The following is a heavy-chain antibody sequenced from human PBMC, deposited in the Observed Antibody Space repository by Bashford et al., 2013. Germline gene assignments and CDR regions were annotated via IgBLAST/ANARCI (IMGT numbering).Heavy chain of an antibody. CDR2: INPDSGDT. CDR3: ARELRSNWFDP. Sequence: WVRQAPGRGLEWVGWINPDSGDTNYAQKFQGRVTMTRDTSVTTVYLELNSLTFDDTAVFYCARELRSNWFDPWGQGTLVTVSS. J-gene: IGHJ5*02. D-gene: IGHD2-21*01. V-gene: IGHV1-2*02.